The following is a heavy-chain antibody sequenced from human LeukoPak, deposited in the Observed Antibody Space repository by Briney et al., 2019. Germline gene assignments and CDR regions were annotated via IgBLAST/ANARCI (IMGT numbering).Heavy chain of an antibody. CDR1: GFTFSSYA. CDR3: AKDRYYYDSSGYYNWFDP. V-gene: IGHV3-23*01. Sequence: PGGSLRLSCAASGFTFSSYAMSWVRQAPGKGLEWVSAISGNGGSTYYADSVKGRLTISRDNSKNTLYLQMNSLRAEDTAVYYCAKDRYYYDSSGYYNWFDPWGQGTLVTVSS. J-gene: IGHJ5*02. D-gene: IGHD3-22*01. CDR2: ISGNGGST.